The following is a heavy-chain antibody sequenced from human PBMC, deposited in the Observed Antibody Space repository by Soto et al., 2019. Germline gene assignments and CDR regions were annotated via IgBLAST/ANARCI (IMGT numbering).Heavy chain of an antibody. CDR3: ASGSRVTYYFDY. CDR2: IYYSGST. J-gene: IGHJ4*02. Sequence: PSETLCLTCTFSVGSISIGGYYWSWIRQHPGKGLEWIGYIYYSGSTYYNPSLKSRVTISVDTSKNQFSLKLSSVTAADTAVYYCASGSRVTYYFDYWGQGTMVTVSS. V-gene: IGHV4-31*03. CDR1: VGSISIGGYY.